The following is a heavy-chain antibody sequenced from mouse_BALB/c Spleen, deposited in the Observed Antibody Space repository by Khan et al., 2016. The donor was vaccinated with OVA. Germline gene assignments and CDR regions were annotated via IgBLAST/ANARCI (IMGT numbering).Heavy chain of an antibody. CDR1: AYSITSDYA. V-gene: IGHV3-2*02. Sequence: EVQLQESGPGLVKPSQSLSLTCTVTAYSITSDYAWTWIRQFPGNKLEWMGYISYSGSTSYNPSLTSRISITRDTSKNQFFLQLISVTTEDTATCCWACNRFYYRYSFFDYWGHGTTLTVSS. D-gene: IGHD2-14*01. CDR3: ACNRFYYRYSFFDY. J-gene: IGHJ2*01. CDR2: ISYSGST.